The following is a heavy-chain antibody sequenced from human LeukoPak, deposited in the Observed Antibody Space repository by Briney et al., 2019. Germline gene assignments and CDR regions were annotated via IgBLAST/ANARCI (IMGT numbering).Heavy chain of an antibody. CDR3: ARDQWGVTTITGMDV. Sequence: GGSLRLSCAASGFTFSSHAIHWVRQAPGRGLEWVADISHDATKKYYADSVRGRFTISRDNSKNTLYLQMNSLTAEDTAVYYCARDQWGVTTITGMDVWGQGTTVTVSS. V-gene: IGHV3-30-3*01. D-gene: IGHD4-17*01. CDR2: ISHDATKK. CDR1: GFTFSSHA. J-gene: IGHJ6*02.